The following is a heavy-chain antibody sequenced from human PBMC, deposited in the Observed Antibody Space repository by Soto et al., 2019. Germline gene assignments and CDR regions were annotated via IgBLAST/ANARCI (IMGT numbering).Heavy chain of an antibody. J-gene: IGHJ6*03. Sequence: EVQLLESGGGLVQPGGSLRLSCAASGFTFSSYAVSWVRQAPGKGLEWVSAISGSGGSTYYADSVQGRFTISRDNSKNTLYLQMDSLRAEDTAVYYFAKCRRRTPRYYYMDVWGEGTTVTVSS. CDR2: ISGSGGST. CDR3: AKCRRRTPRYYYMDV. V-gene: IGHV3-23*01. CDR1: GFTFSSYA. D-gene: IGHD2-15*01.